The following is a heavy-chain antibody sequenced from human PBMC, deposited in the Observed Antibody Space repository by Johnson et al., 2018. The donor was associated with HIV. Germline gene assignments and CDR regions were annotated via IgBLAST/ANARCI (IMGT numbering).Heavy chain of an antibody. D-gene: IGHD2-8*02. V-gene: IGHV3-30-3*02. CDR3: AKEGRECTGVVCYSLAFDI. J-gene: IGHJ3*02. CDR1: GFTFSSYA. Sequence: QVQLVESGGGVVQPGRSLRLSCVVSGFTFSSYAVHWVRQAPGKGLEWVAVISYDGDTKYYADSVKGRFTISRDNSKNTLYLQMNSLRAEDTAVYYCAKEGRECTGVVCYSLAFDIWGQGTMVTVSS. CDR2: ISYDGDTK.